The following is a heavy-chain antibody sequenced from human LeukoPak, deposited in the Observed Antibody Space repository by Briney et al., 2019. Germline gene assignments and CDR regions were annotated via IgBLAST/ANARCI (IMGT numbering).Heavy chain of an antibody. Sequence: ASVKVSCKASGYTFTSYYMHWVRQAPGQGLEWMGRINPNSGGTNYAQKFQGRVTMTRGTSISTAYMELSRLRSDDTAVYYCARSASAIELGAPWFDPWGQGTLVTVSS. CDR3: ARSASAIELGAPWFDP. CDR2: INPNSGGT. J-gene: IGHJ5*02. CDR1: GYTFTSYY. D-gene: IGHD5-18*01. V-gene: IGHV1-2*06.